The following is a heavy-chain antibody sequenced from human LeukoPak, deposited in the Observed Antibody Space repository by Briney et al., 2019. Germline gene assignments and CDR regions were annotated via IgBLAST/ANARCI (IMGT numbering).Heavy chain of an antibody. D-gene: IGHD6-13*01. CDR2: FDPEDGET. Sequence: ASVKVSCKVSGYTLTELSMHWVLQAPGKGLEWMGGFDPEDGETIYAQKFQGRVTMTEDTSTDTAYMELSSLRSEDTAVYYCATDGQPHAPYSSTVYGMDVWGQGTTVTVSS. J-gene: IGHJ6*02. V-gene: IGHV1-24*01. CDR1: GYTLTELS. CDR3: ATDGQPHAPYSSTVYGMDV.